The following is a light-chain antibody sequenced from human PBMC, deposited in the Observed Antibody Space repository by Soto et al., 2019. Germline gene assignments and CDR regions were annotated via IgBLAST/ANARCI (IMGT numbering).Light chain of an antibody. Sequence: ELVLTQSPATLSLSPGERANLSCRASQSVSSYLAWYQQKPGQAPRLLIYGASTRATGIPARFSGSGSGTEFTLTISSLQSEDFAVYYCQQYNNWPQTFGQGTKVDIK. J-gene: IGKJ1*01. V-gene: IGKV3-15*01. CDR2: GAS. CDR3: QQYNNWPQT. CDR1: QSVSSY.